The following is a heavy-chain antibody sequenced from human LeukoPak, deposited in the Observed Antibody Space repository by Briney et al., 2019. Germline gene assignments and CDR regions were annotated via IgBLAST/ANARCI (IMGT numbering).Heavy chain of an antibody. CDR1: GFTFGNYE. D-gene: IGHD7-27*01. CDR2: ISSSGRTT. Sequence: GGSLRLSCAASGFTFGNYEMNWVRQAPGKGLEWVSYISSSGRTTHYADSVKGRFTISRDNVKNSLYLQLNSLRVEDTAVYYCARDLGTSAITGYWGQGTLVTVSS. J-gene: IGHJ4*02. CDR3: ARDLGTSAITGY. V-gene: IGHV3-48*03.